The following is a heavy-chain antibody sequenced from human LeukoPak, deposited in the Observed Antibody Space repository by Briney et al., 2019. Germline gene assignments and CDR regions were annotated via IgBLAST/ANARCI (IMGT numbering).Heavy chain of an antibody. CDR1: GFTSSSST. V-gene: IGHV3-23*01. CDR3: ATGAATMVRGVVNY. Sequence: GGSLRLSCVASGFTSSSSTMSWVRQAPGKGLEWVSGISGSGGSTYYADSVKGRFTISRDNSKNTLFLQMNSLRAEDTAAYYCATGAATMVRGVVNYWGQGILVTVSS. J-gene: IGHJ4*02. CDR2: ISGSGGST. D-gene: IGHD3-10*01.